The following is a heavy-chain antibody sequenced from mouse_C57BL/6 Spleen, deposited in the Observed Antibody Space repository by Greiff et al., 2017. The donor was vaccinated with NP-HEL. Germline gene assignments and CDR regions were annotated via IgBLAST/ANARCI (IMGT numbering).Heavy chain of an antibody. V-gene: IGHV1-15*01. Sequence: QVQLQQSGAELVRPGASVTLSCKASGYTFTDYEMHWVKQTPVHGLEWIGAIDPETGGTAYNQKFKGKAILTADKSSSTAYMELRSLTSEDSAVYYGTRPHYYGSRLYYFDYWGKGTTLTVSS. CDR2: IDPETGGT. D-gene: IGHD1-1*01. J-gene: IGHJ2*01. CDR1: GYTFTDYE. CDR3: TRPHYYGSRLYYFDY.